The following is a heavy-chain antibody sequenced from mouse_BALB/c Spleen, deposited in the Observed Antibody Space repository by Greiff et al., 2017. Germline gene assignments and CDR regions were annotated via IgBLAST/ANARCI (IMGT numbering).Heavy chain of an antibody. CDR2: IHYSGST. Sequence: DVQLQESGPDLVKPSQSLSLTCTVTGYSITSGYSWHWIRQFPGNKLEWMGYIHYSGSTNYNPSLKSRISITRDTSKNQFFLQLNSVTTEDTATYYCASLYYYGSHWYFDVWGAGTTVTVSS. CDR1: GYSITSGYS. CDR3: ASLYYYGSHWYFDV. J-gene: IGHJ1*01. V-gene: IGHV3-1*02. D-gene: IGHD1-1*01.